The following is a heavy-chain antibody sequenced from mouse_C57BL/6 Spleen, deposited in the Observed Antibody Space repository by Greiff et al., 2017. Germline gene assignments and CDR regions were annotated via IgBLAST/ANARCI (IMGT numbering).Heavy chain of an antibody. CDR1: GYTFTSYW. CDR3: ARSEDGYYVRPLFDY. CDR2: INPSSGYT. V-gene: IGHV1-7*01. J-gene: IGHJ2*01. D-gene: IGHD2-3*01. Sequence: QVQLKESGAELAKPGASVKLSCKASGYTFTSYWMHWVKQRPGQGLEWIGYINPSSGYTKYNQKFKDKATLTADKSSSTAYMQLSSLTYEDSAVYYCARSEDGYYVRPLFDYWGQGTTLTVSS.